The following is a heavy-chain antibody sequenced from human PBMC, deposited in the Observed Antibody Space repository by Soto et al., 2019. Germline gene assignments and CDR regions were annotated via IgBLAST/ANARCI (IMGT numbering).Heavy chain of an antibody. CDR3: VKDRYCSSTSCYAGFAY. D-gene: IGHD2-2*01. CDR2: ISGSGGST. J-gene: IGHJ4*02. CDR1: GFPFSSYA. Sequence: EVQLLESGGGLVQPGGSLRLSCAASGFPFSSYAMSWVRQTPGKGLEWVSSISGSGGSTNHVDSVKGRFTISRDGSKNTLYLQMNSLRVEDTAIYYCVKDRYCSSTSCYAGFAYWGQGTLVTVSS. V-gene: IGHV3-23*01.